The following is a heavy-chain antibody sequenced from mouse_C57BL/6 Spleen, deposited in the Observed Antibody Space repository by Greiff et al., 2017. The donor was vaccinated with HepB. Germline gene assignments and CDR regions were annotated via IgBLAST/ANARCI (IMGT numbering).Heavy chain of an antibody. J-gene: IGHJ2*01. CDR3: ARGRKLTGLDY. CDR1: GYTFTSYW. V-gene: IGHV1-52*01. Sequence: VQLQQPGAELVRPGSSVKLSCKASGYTFTSYWMHWVKQRPIQGLEWIGNIDPSDSETHYNQKFKDKATLTVDKSSSTAYMQLSSLTSEDSAVYYCARGRKLTGLDYWGQGTTLTVSS. D-gene: IGHD4-1*01. CDR2: IDPSDSET.